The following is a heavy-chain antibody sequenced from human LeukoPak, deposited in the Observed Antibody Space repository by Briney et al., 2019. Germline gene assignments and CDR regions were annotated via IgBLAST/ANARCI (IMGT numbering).Heavy chain of an antibody. CDR1: GGSISSSSYY. J-gene: IGHJ6*02. V-gene: IGHV4-39*01. D-gene: IGHD6-13*01. Sequence: PSETLSLTCTVSGGSISSSSYYWGWIRQPPGKGLEWIGSIYYSGSTYYNPSLKSRVTISVGTSKNQFSLKLSSVTAADTAVYYCARTPRVYGMDVWGQGTTVTVSS. CDR2: IYYSGST. CDR3: ARTPRVYGMDV.